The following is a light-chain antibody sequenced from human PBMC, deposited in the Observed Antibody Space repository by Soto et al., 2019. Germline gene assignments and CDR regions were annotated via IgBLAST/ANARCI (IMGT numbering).Light chain of an antibody. CDR3: CSYAGSSIGV. V-gene: IGLV2-23*02. Sequence: QSALTQPASVSGSPGQSITISCTGTSGDIGSYYLVSWYQQHPGKAPRLIIYDVTKRPSGVSDRFSGSKSGNTASLTISGLQTEDEADYSCCSYAGSSIGVFGGGTKLTVL. CDR1: SGDIGSYYL. J-gene: IGLJ3*02. CDR2: DVT.